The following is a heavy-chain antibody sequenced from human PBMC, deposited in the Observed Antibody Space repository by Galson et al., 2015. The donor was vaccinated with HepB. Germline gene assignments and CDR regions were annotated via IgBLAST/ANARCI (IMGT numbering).Heavy chain of an antibody. CDR2: ISGSGGST. CDR3: AKDERYYDSSGYLYDY. Sequence: SLRLSCAASGFTFSSYAMSWVRQAPGKGLEWVSAISGSGGSTYYADSVKGRFTISRDNSKNTLYLQMNSLRAEDTAVYYWAKDERYYDSSGYLYDYWGQGTLVTVSS. V-gene: IGHV3-23*01. J-gene: IGHJ4*02. D-gene: IGHD3-22*01. CDR1: GFTFSSYA.